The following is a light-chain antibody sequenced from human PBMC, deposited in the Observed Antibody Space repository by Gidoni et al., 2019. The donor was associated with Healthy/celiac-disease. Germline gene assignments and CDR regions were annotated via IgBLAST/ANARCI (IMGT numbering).Light chain of an antibody. CDR3: QQYYSTPCS. Sequence: DIVMTQSQDSLAVSLGERATLNCKSSQSVLYSSNNKNYLAWYQQKPGQPPKLLIYWAATRESGVPDRFSGSGSGTDFTLTISSRQAEDVSVYYCQQYYSTPCSFGQGTKLEIK. CDR2: WAA. V-gene: IGKV4-1*01. J-gene: IGKJ2*04. CDR1: QSVLYSSNNKNY.